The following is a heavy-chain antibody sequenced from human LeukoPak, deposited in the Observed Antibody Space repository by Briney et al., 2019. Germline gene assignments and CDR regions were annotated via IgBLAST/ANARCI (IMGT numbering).Heavy chain of an antibody. Sequence: KVSCKASGGTFSSYAISWVRQMPGKGLEWMGIIYPGDSDTRYSPSFQGQVTISADKSISTAYLQWSSLKASDTAMYYCARRGIALSLDYWGQGTLVTVSS. V-gene: IGHV5-51*01. J-gene: IGHJ4*02. CDR3: ARRGIALSLDY. CDR2: IYPGDSDT. CDR1: GGTFSSYA.